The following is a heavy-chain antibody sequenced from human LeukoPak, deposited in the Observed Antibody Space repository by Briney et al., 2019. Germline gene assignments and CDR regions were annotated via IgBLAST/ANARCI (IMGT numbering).Heavy chain of an antibody. CDR3: LSAGGWSSSAY. CDR2: TYYRSKWYN. D-gene: IGHD6-19*01. CDR1: GDSVSSKNGA. V-gene: IGHV6-1*01. Sequence: SQTLSLTCVVSGDSVSSKNGAWNWIRQSPSRGLEWLGRTYYRSKWYNDYAESMEGRMTISQDTSKNQYSLHLNSVTPDDTAVYYCLSAGGWSSSAYWGQGTLVTVSS. J-gene: IGHJ4*02.